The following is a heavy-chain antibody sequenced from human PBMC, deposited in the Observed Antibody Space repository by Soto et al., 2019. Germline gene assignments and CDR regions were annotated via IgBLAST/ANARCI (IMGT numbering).Heavy chain of an antibody. J-gene: IGHJ4*02. D-gene: IGHD1-26*01. CDR3: ASREIQGPIDY. CDR2: IYYSGTT. CDR1: GYSISSSNW. V-gene: IGHV4-28*01. Sequence: QVQLQESGPGLVKPSDTLSLTCAVSGYSISSSNWWGWIRQPPGKGLEWIGYIYYSGTTYYNPSLKLPVTMSVATSKTQFSLKLTSVTAVDTAGHYCASREIQGPIDYWGQGTLVTVSS.